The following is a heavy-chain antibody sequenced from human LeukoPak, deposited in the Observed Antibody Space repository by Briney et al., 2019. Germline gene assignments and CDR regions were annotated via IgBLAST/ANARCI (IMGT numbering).Heavy chain of an antibody. CDR2: IYYSGST. Sequence: SETLSLTCAVYGGSFSGYYWGWIRQPPGKGLEWIGSIYYSGSTYYNPSLKSRVTISVDTSKNQFSLKLSSVTAADTAVYYCARRYSSSWYEWFDPWGQGTLVTVSS. CDR1: GGSFSGYY. J-gene: IGHJ5*02. V-gene: IGHV4-39*01. D-gene: IGHD6-13*01. CDR3: ARRYSSSWYEWFDP.